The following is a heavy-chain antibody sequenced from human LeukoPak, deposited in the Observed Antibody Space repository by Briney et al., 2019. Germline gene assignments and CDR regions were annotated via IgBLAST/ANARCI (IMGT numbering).Heavy chain of an antibody. CDR1: GGSISSYY. CDR2: IYYSGST. J-gene: IGHJ4*02. CDR3: ARGRQITIFGVAYYAPPFDY. D-gene: IGHD3-3*01. V-gene: IGHV4-59*12. Sequence: SETLSLTCTVSGGSISSYYWSWIRQPPGKGLEWIGYIYYSGSTNYNPSLKSRVTISVDTSKNQFSLKLSSVTAADTAVYYCARGRQITIFGVAYYAPPFDYWGQGTLVTVSS.